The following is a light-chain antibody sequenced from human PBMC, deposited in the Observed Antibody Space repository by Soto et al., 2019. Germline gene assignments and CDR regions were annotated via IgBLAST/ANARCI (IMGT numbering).Light chain of an antibody. Sequence: QTVLTQPPSASGNPGQRVTISCSTSSSNLGDNAVNWYQHVPGTAPKLLIYSYDQRPSGVPDRFSGSKSGTSASLAISGLQSEDEADYYCAAWDASLDGYVFGTGTKVTVL. CDR2: SYD. V-gene: IGLV1-44*01. CDR1: SSNLGDNA. J-gene: IGLJ1*01. CDR3: AAWDASLDGYV.